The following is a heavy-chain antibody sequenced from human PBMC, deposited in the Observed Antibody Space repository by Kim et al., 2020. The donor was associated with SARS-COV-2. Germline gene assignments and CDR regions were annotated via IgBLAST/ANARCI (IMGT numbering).Heavy chain of an antibody. D-gene: IGHD4-4*01. CDR2: MNPNSGNT. CDR1: GYTFTSYD. Sequence: ASVKVSCKASGYTFTSYDINWVRQATGQGLEWMGWMNPNSGNTGYAQKFQGRVTMTRNTSISTAYMELSSLRSEDTAVYYCASPRPTVTTDYYYGMDVWGQGTTVTVSS. V-gene: IGHV1-8*01. CDR3: ASPRPTVTTDYYYGMDV. J-gene: IGHJ6*02.